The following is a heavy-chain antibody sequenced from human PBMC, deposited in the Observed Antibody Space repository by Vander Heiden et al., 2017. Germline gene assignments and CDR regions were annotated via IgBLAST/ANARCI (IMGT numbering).Heavy chain of an antibody. Sequence: EVQLLASGGGLVQPGGSLCLFCAASGFTFRSHWMSWGRQAPGKGLEWLANIKQDGRQKYYVDSVKGRFTSARDNAKNSLDVQMNSLRAEDTAGEDCGSLLGGAVSPQGDWGQGTRVDVS. CDR2: IKQDGRQK. J-gene: IGHJ4*02. V-gene: IGHV3-7*01. D-gene: IGHD3-3*01. CDR1: GFTFRSHW. CDR3: GSLLGGAVSPQGD.